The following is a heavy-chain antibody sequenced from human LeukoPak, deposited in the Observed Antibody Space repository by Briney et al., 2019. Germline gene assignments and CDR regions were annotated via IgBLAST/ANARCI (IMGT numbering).Heavy chain of an antibody. CDR2: INPNSGGT. J-gene: IGHJ5*01. CDR1: GYTFTGYY. D-gene: IGHD6-19*01. CDR3: ARTTYSSGWFDY. V-gene: IGHV1-2*02. Sequence: ASVKVSCKASGYTFTGYYMHWVRQAPGQGLESMGWINPNSGGTNYAQKFQGRVTMTRDTSISTAYMELSRLRSDDTAVYYCARTTYSSGWFDYWGQGTLVTVSS.